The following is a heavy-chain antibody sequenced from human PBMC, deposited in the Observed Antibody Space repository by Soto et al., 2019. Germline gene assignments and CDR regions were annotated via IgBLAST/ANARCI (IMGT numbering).Heavy chain of an antibody. J-gene: IGHJ4*02. D-gene: IGHD2-15*01. CDR3: AKEGGFQDFDY. CDR2: ISYDGSNK. Sequence: QLGGSLRLSCAASGFTFSSYGMHWVRQAPGKGLEWVAVISYDGSNKYYADSVKGRFTISRDNSKNTLYLQMNSLRAEDTAVYYCAKEGGFQDFDYWGQGTLVTVSS. CDR1: GFTFSSYG. V-gene: IGHV3-30*18.